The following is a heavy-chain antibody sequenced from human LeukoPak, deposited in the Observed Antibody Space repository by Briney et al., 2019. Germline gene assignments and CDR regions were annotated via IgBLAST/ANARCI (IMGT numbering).Heavy chain of an antibody. V-gene: IGHV4-30-2*01. D-gene: IGHD4-17*01. CDR1: GGSISSGGYS. Sequence: SETLSLTCAVSGGSISSGGYSWSWIPQPPGKGLEWIGYIYHSGSTYYNPSLKSRATISVDRSKNQFSLKLSSVTAADTAVYYCASLDYGDYEGLFDYWGQGTLVTVSS. CDR3: ASLDYGDYEGLFDY. CDR2: IYHSGST. J-gene: IGHJ4*02.